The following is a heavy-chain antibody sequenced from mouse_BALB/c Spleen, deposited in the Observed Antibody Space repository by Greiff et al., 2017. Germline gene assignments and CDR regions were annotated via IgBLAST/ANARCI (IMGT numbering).Heavy chain of an antibody. J-gene: IGHJ3*01. D-gene: IGHD1-1*01. CDR3: AREGIVDVFAY. V-gene: IGHV1-9*01. Sequence: VQLQQSGAELMKPGASVKISCKATGYTFSSYWIEWVKQRPGHGLEWIGEILPGSGSTNYNEKFKGKATFTADTSSNTAYMQLSSLTSEDSAVYYCAREGIVDVFAYWGQGTLVTVSA. CDR2: ILPGSGST. CDR1: GYTFSSYW.